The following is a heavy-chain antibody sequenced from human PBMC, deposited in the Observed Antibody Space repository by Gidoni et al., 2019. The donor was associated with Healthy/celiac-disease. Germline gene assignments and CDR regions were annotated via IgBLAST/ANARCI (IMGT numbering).Heavy chain of an antibody. CDR2: VYYRGTT. D-gene: IGHD6-13*01. CDR3: ARDIRYSSSWSHFDF. V-gene: IGHV4-39*07. J-gene: IGHJ4*02. Sequence: QLQLQESCPLLVKPSETLSLSCPVSGDSVSNPDYYWGWVRQPPGKGLEGIGTVYYRGTTYYNPSLKSRVTILVHTSMNQFSLRLSSVTAADTAIYYCARDIRYSSSWSHFDFWGQGTLATVSP. CDR1: GDSVSNPDYY.